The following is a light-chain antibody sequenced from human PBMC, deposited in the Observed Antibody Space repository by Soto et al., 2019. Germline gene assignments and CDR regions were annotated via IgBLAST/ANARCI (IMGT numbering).Light chain of an antibody. CDR2: KAS. V-gene: IGKV1-5*03. CDR1: QTISSW. CDR3: QHYNRYSEA. J-gene: IGKJ1*01. Sequence: DIQMTQSPSTLSGSVGYRVTITCRASQTISSWLAWYQQKPGKAPKIMIYKASTLKSGVPSRFSGSGSGTEFTLTISSLQPDDFATYYCQHYNRYSEAFGQGTKVDI.